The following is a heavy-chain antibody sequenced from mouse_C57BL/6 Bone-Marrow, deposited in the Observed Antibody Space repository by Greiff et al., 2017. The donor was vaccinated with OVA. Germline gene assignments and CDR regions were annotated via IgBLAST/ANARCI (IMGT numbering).Heavy chain of an antibody. Sequence: QVQLQQPGAELVKPGASVKLSCKASGYTFTSYWMHWVKQRPGRGLEWIGRIDPNSGGTKYNEKFKSKATLTVDKPSSTAYMQLSSLTSEDSAVYDCARSQLRPPYYAMDYWGQGTSVTVSS. J-gene: IGHJ4*01. CDR2: IDPNSGGT. CDR3: ARSQLRPPYYAMDY. V-gene: IGHV1-72*01. D-gene: IGHD3-2*02. CDR1: GYTFTSYW.